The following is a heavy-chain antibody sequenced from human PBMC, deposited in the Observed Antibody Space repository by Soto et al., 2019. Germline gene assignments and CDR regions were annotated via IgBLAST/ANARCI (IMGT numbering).Heavy chain of an antibody. CDR2: IYHSGST. J-gene: IGHJ5*02. CDR3: AREGDYSNHRGRRWFDP. Sequence: SETLSLTCAVSGYSISSGYYWGWIRQPPGKGLEWIGSIYHSGSTYYNPSLKSRVIISVDTSKNQFSLKLSSVTAADTAVYYCAREGDYSNHRGRRWFDPWGQGTLVTVSS. CDR1: GYSISSGYY. V-gene: IGHV4-38-2*02. D-gene: IGHD4-4*01.